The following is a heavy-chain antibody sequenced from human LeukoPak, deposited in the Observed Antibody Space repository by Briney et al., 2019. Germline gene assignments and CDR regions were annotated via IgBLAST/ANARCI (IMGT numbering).Heavy chain of an antibody. D-gene: IGHD5-12*01. V-gene: IGHV3-43D*03. Sequence: AGGSLRLSCAAPGFIFDDYAMHWVRQAPGKGLQWVSLISWDGGSTYYADSVKGRFTISRDNSRNSLYLQMNSLRAEDTALYYCAKGASMGYSGYDFLDYHYMDVWGKGTTVTVSS. CDR1: GFIFDDYA. CDR3: AKGASMGYSGYDFLDYHYMDV. CDR2: ISWDGGST. J-gene: IGHJ6*03.